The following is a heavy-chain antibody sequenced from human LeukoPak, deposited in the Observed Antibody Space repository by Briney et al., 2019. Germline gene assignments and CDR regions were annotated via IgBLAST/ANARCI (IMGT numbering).Heavy chain of an antibody. CDR2: ISYDGSNK. CDR3: AKDKYYGSGRLSSIDY. J-gene: IGHJ4*02. CDR1: GFTFSSYG. D-gene: IGHD3-10*01. V-gene: IGHV3-30*18. Sequence: GGSLRLSCAASGFTFSSYGMHWVRQAPGKGLEWVAVISYDGSNKYYADSVKGRFTISRDNSKNTLYLQMNSLRAEDTAVYYCAKDKYYGSGRLSSIDYWGQGTLVTVS.